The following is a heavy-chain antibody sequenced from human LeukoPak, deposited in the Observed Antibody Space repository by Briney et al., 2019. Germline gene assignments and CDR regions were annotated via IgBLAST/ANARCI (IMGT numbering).Heavy chain of an antibody. D-gene: IGHD6-6*01. Sequence: ASVKVSCKASGGTFSSYAISWVRQAPGQGLEWMGGIIPIFGTANYAQKFQGRVTITTDESTSIAYMELSSLRSEDTAVYYCASGIAARRDYYYYYYMDVWGKGTTVTVSS. CDR2: IIPIFGTA. V-gene: IGHV1-69*05. CDR1: GGTFSSYA. CDR3: ASGIAARRDYYYYYYMDV. J-gene: IGHJ6*03.